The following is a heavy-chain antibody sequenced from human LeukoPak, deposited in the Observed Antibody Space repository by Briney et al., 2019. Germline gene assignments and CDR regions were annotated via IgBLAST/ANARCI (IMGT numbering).Heavy chain of an antibody. CDR3: ARHSPLRFLEWFFLD. V-gene: IGHV4-59*08. D-gene: IGHD3-3*01. J-gene: IGHJ4*02. CDR1: GGSISSYY. Sequence: SETLSLTCTVSGGSISSYYWSWIRQPPGKGLEWIGYIYYSGSTNYNPSLKSRVTISVDTSKNQFSLKLSSVTAADTAVYYCARHSPLRFLEWFFLDWGQGTLVTVSS. CDR2: IYYSGST.